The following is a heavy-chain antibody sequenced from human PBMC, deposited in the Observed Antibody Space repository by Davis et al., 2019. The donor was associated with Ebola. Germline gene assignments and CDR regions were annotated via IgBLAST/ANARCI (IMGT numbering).Heavy chain of an antibody. J-gene: IGHJ5*02. CDR3: ARAPVVFRFDP. D-gene: IGHD2-15*01. CDR2: ISSSGSTI. V-gene: IGHV3-11*04. CDR1: GFSLSDCY. Sequence: GSLKISCAASGFSLSDCYMSWVRQAPGKGLEWISYISSSGSTIYYADSVKGRFTISRDNVKNSLYLQMSSLRAEDTAVYYCARAPVVFRFDPWGQGTLVSVSS.